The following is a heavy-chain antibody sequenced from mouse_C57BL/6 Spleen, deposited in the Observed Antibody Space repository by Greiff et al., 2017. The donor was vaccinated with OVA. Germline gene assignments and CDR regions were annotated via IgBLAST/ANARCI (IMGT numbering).Heavy chain of an antibody. CDR1: GYTFTDYY. Sequence: VQLQQSGPELVKPGASVKISCKASGYTFTDYYMNWVKQSHGKSLEWIGDINPNNGGTSYNQKFKGKATLTVDKSSSTAYMELRSLTSEDSAVYYCARGGDDYDGAMDDWGQGTSVTVSS. CDR2: INPNNGGT. V-gene: IGHV1-26*01. D-gene: IGHD2-4*01. CDR3: ARGGDDYDGAMDD. J-gene: IGHJ4*01.